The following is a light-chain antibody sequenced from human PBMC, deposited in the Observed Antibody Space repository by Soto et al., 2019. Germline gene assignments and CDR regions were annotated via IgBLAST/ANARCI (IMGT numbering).Light chain of an antibody. CDR1: QSISSW. CDR2: DAY. V-gene: IGKV1-5*01. J-gene: IGKJ5*01. Sequence: DIQMTQSPTTLSASVGDRVTITCRASQSISSWLAWYQQKPGKAHKLQIYDAYSLESGVQARFSGSGSGTEFTLTIRSLQPDDFATYYCKQYNSYPITFGQGTRLEIK. CDR3: KQYNSYPIT.